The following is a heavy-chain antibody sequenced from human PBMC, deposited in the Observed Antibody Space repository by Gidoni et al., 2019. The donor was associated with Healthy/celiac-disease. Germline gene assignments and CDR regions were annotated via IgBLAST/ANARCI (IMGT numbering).Heavy chain of an antibody. CDR1: GGSVSSGSYY. CDR3: ASHNYYDSSGYYSDY. V-gene: IGHV4-61*01. J-gene: IGHJ4*02. Sequence: QVQLQESGPGLVKPSETLSLTCTVSGGSVSSGSYYWSWIRQPPGKGLEWIGYIYYSGSTNYNPSLKSRVTISVDTSKNQFSLKLSSVTAADTAVYYCASHNYYDSSGYYSDYWGQGTLVTVSS. CDR2: IYYSGST. D-gene: IGHD3-22*01.